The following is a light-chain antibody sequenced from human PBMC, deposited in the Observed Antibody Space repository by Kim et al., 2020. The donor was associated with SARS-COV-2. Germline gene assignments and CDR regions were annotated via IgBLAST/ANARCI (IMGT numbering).Light chain of an antibody. V-gene: IGKV1D-16*01. Sequence: IQMTQSPSSLSASVGDRVTISCRASQGISSWLAWYQLKPEKAPKLLIYAASSLQSGVPSRFSGSGSGTDFTLTISSLQPEDFATYFCQQCDSYPRTFVQGT. CDR1: QGISSW. CDR2: AAS. J-gene: IGKJ1*01. CDR3: QQCDSYPRT.